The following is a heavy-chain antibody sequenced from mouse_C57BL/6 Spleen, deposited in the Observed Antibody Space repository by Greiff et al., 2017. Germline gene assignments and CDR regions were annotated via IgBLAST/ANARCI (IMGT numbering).Heavy chain of an antibody. Sequence: VKLMESGAELARPGASVKLSCKASGYTFTSYGISWVKQRTGQGLEWIGEIYPRSGNTYYNEKFKGKATLTADKSSSTAYMELRSLTSEDSAVYFCARGAYYSNYEDFDYWGQGTTLTVSS. CDR2: IYPRSGNT. V-gene: IGHV1-81*01. CDR1: GYTFTSYG. J-gene: IGHJ2*01. D-gene: IGHD2-5*01. CDR3: ARGAYYSNYEDFDY.